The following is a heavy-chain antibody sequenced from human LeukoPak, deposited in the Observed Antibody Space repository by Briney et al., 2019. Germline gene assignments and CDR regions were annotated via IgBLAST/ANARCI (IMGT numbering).Heavy chain of an antibody. J-gene: IGHJ6*02. D-gene: IGHD3-3*01. V-gene: IGHV3-33*03. CDR2: IWFDGSNK. CDR1: GFTFSSYG. Sequence: GSLRLSCAASGFTFSSYGMHWVRQAPHKGLEWVAVIWFDGSNKYYADSVKGRFTISRDNSKNMVYLQMNSLRVEDTAVYYCASLRSGPCYGMDVWGQGTTVTVSS. CDR3: ASLRSGPCYGMDV.